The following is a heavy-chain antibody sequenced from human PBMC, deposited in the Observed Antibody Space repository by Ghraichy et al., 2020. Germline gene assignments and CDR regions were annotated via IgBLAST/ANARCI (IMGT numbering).Heavy chain of an antibody. CDR3: ARSEYSSSEYYYYYGLDV. J-gene: IGHJ6*02. CDR1: GYTFTSYA. CDR2: INAGNGNT. Sequence: ASVKVSCKASGYTFTSYAMHWVRQAPGQRLEWMGWINAGNGNTKYSQKFQGRVTITRDTSASTAYMELSSLRSEDTAVYYCARSEYSSSEYYYYYGLDVWGQGTTVTVSS. V-gene: IGHV1-3*01. D-gene: IGHD6-6*01.